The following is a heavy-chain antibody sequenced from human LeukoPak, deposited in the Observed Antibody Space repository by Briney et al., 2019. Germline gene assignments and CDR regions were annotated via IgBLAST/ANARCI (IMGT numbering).Heavy chain of an antibody. CDR1: GLTFSRYW. V-gene: IGHV3-74*03. J-gene: IGHJ4*02. CDR2: INSDGSDT. D-gene: IGHD1-1*01. Sequence: GGSLRLSCAASGLTFSRYWMHWVRQAPGKGLVWVSRINSDGSDTTYADSVKGRFTISRDNAKNTLYLQMDSLRDEDTAVYYCAGVLHSRDNCCAFDDWGQGTLVTVSS. CDR3: AGVLHSRDNCCAFDD.